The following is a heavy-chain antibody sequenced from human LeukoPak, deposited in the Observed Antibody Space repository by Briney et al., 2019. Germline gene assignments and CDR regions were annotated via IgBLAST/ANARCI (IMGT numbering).Heavy chain of an antibody. CDR1: GFTFDDYA. CDR3: AKGYCSSTSCYYFDY. Sequence: AGGSLRLSCAASGFTFDDYAMHWVRQAPGKGLEWVSGISWNSGSIGYADSVKGRFTISRDNAKNSLYLQMNSLRAEDTALYYCAKGYCSSTSCYYFDYWGQGTLVTVSS. CDR2: ISWNSGSI. D-gene: IGHD2-2*01. V-gene: IGHV3-9*01. J-gene: IGHJ4*02.